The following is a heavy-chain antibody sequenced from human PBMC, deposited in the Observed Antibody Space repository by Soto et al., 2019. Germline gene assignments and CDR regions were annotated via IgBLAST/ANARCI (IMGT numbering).Heavy chain of an antibody. CDR2: ISYDGSNK. V-gene: IGHV3-30*03. CDR3: AMSYYFESSGLHAFDI. Sequence: PGGSLRLSCAASGFIFSSYGMHWARQAPGKGLEWVALISYDGSNKYYADSVKGRFTISRDNSKNTLYLQMNSLRAEDTAVYYCAMSYYFESSGLHAFDIWGQGTMVTVSS. CDR1: GFIFSSYG. D-gene: IGHD3-22*01. J-gene: IGHJ3*02.